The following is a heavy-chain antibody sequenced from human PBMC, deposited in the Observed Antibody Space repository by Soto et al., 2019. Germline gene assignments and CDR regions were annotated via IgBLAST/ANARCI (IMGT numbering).Heavy chain of an antibody. D-gene: IGHD5-12*01. J-gene: IGHJ3*02. Sequence: GASVKVSCKASGYTFSNHDINWVRQATGQGLEWMGWLNPNTDKTGSAQKFQGRVTMTRNTSISTAYLELSGLRSDDTAVYYCARGIKGLPPSAFDIWGQGTRVTVSS. V-gene: IGHV1-8*01. CDR2: LNPNTDKT. CDR3: ARGIKGLPPSAFDI. CDR1: GYTFSNHD.